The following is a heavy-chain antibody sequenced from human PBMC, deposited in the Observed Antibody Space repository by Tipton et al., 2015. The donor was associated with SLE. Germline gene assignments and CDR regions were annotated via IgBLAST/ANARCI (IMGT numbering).Heavy chain of an antibody. CDR2: IYYSGSP. CDR1: GGSISSAGYY. J-gene: IGHJ4*02. D-gene: IGHD5-12*01. CDR3: ARGGVGGYDYFDF. Sequence: TLSLTCTVSGGSISSAGYYWSWIRQHPGKGLEWIGYIYYSGSPYFNPSLKSRISLSVDTSRNQFSLKLTSVTAADTAVYYCARGGVGGYDYFDFWGQGALVTVSS. V-gene: IGHV4-31*03.